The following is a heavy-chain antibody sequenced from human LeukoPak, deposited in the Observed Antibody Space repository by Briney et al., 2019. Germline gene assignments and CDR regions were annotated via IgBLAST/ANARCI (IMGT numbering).Heavy chain of an antibody. CDR2: VHLDGRT. J-gene: IGHJ4*02. CDR1: GGSVINTNW. D-gene: IGHD3-3*01. Sequence: SETLSLTCGVSGGSVINTNWWTWVRQPPGKGLEWIGEVHLDGRTNYNPSLESRLTMSVDVSENQVSLKLTSVTAADTAVYYRAREGGFYRPLDYSGQGTLVTVSS. V-gene: IGHV4-4*02. CDR3: AREGGFYRPLDY.